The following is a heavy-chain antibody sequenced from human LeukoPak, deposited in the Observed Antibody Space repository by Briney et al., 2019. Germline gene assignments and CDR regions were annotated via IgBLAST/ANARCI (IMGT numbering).Heavy chain of an antibody. CDR3: AREEPLTAFDY. D-gene: IGHD4/OR15-4a*01. V-gene: IGHV3-30-3*01. CDR2: ISYDGSNK. Sequence: GGSLRLSCAASGFTFSSYAMHWVRQAPGKGLEWVAVISYDGSNKYYADSVKGRFTISRDNSKNTLYLQMNSLRAEDTAVYYCAREEPLTAFDYWGQGTLVTVSS. J-gene: IGHJ4*02. CDR1: GFTFSSYA.